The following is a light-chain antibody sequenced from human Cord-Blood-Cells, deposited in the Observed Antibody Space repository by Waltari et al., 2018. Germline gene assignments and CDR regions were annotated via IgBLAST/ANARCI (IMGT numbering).Light chain of an antibody. CDR2: AAS. J-gene: IGKJ1*01. CDR1: QGISSY. CDR3: QQYYSYPRT. V-gene: IGKV1-8*01. Sequence: AIRMTQAPSTSSASTGVRVTVSSRASQGISSYLAWYQQKPGKAPKLLIYAASTLQSGVPSRFSGSGSGTDFTLTISCLQSEDFATYYCQQYYSYPRTFGQGTKVEIK.